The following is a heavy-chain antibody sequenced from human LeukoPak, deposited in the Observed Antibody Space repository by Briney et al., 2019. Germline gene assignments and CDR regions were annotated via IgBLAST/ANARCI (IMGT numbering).Heavy chain of an antibody. D-gene: IGHD6-19*01. CDR3: ARILDSAWGELGY. CDR2: IQFDGRNK. J-gene: IGHJ4*02. Sequence: PGGSLRLSCAASGFTLSRYGMHWVRQTPVKGLEWVTFIQFDGRNKYYAESVKGRFTISKDNSKNTLYLQMNSLRVEDTAVYYCARILDSAWGELGYWGQGTLVTVSS. V-gene: IGHV3-30*02. CDR1: GFTLSRYG.